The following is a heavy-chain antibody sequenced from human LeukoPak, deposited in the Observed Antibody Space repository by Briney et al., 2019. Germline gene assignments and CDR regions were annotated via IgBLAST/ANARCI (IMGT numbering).Heavy chain of an antibody. Sequence: PGGSLRLSCAASGLTFSSYWMSWVRQAPGKGLEWVANIKQDGSEKYYVDSVKGRFTISRDNAKNSLYLQMNSLRAEDTAVYYCARPITYYYDSSGNQYWGQGTLVTVSS. CDR2: IKQDGSEK. D-gene: IGHD3-22*01. CDR3: ARPITYYYDSSGNQY. CDR1: GLTFSSYW. V-gene: IGHV3-7*01. J-gene: IGHJ4*02.